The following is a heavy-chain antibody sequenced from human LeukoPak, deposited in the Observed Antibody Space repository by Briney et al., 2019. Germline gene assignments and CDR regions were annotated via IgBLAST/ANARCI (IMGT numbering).Heavy chain of an antibody. D-gene: IGHD3-3*01. V-gene: IGHV3-23*01. J-gene: IGHJ6*02. CDR2: ISGSGGTT. CDR1: GFTFSTYA. Sequence: GGSLRLSCAASGFTFSTYAMSWVRQAPGKGLQWLSSISGSGGTTFFADSVKGRFTISRDNSKNRMYLQLSSLRVDDTAVYFCAKDRGYDFSYGVDDWGQGTTVIVSS. CDR3: AKDRGYDFSYGVDD.